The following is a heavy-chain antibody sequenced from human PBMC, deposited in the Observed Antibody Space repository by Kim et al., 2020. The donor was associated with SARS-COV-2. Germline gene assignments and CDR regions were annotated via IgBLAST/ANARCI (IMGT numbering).Heavy chain of an antibody. Sequence: ASVKVSCKASGYTFTDYFILWVRQAPGQGLEWVGRINPNSGGTNYAQKFQGSVTMTRDTSISTAYMELSRLRSDDTAVYYCARESSGSSAFDYWGQGTLV. J-gene: IGHJ4*02. CDR2: INPNSGGT. CDR3: ARESSGSSAFDY. D-gene: IGHD1-26*01. V-gene: IGHV1-2*06. CDR1: GYTFTDYF.